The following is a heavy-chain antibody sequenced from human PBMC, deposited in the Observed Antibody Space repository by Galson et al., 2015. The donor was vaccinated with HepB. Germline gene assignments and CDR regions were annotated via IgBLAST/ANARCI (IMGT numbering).Heavy chain of an antibody. CDR2: TYYRSKWYN. CDR3: ARDRKIAVAGYYYYMDV. J-gene: IGHJ6*03. D-gene: IGHD6-19*01. V-gene: IGHV6-1*01. Sequence: CAISGDSVSSNSAAWNWIRQSPSRGLEWLGRTYYRSKWYNDYAVSVKSRITINPDTSKNQFSLQLNSVTPEDTAVYYCARDRKIAVAGYYYYMDVWGKGNTVTVSS. CDR1: GDSVSSNSAA.